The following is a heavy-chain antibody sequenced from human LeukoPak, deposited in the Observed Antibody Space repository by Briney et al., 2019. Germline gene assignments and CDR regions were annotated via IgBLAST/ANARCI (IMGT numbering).Heavy chain of an antibody. J-gene: IGHJ4*02. CDR1: GFTFSSYA. CDR2: ISSSGGNM. Sequence: GGSLRLSCAASGFTFSSYAMNWVRQAPGRGLEWVSSISSSGGNMYYADSVKGRFTISRDNAKNSLYLRMNSLRAEDTAVYYCARGLYSGSLDYWGQGTLVTVSS. D-gene: IGHD1-26*01. CDR3: ARGLYSGSLDY. V-gene: IGHV3-21*01.